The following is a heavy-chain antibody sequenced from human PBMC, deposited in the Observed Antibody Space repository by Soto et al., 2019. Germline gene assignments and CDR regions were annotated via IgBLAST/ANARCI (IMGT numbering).Heavy chain of an antibody. J-gene: IGHJ5*02. CDR2: MKPNSGNT. D-gene: IGHD2-15*01. V-gene: IGHV1-8*01. Sequence: QVQLLQSGAEVKKPGASVKVSCKASGYTFTSYDINWVRQASGQGLDWMGWMKPNSGNTGYPQKLQCRVNMTRNASISTAYMEQSSLRSEDTAVYYCARGRSEDDWFDTWGQRTLVTVSS. CDR1: GYTFTSYD. CDR3: ARGRSEDDWFDT.